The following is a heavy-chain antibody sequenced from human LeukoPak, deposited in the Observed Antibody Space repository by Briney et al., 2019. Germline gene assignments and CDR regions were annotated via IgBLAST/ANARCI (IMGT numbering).Heavy chain of an antibody. V-gene: IGHV4-31*03. CDR1: GGSISSGGYY. CDR3: ARRLVFGYSYGLWAFDI. D-gene: IGHD5-18*01. Sequence: SETLSLTCTVSGGSISSGGYYWSWIRQHPGKGLEWIGYIYYSGSTYYNPSLKSRVTISVDTSKNQFSLKLSSVTAADTAVYYCARRLVFGYSYGLWAFDIWGQGTMVTVSS. J-gene: IGHJ3*02. CDR2: IYYSGST.